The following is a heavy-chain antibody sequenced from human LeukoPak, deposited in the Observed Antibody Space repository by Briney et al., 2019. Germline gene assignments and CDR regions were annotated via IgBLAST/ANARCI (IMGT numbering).Heavy chain of an antibody. J-gene: IGHJ5*02. CDR2: IYHSGST. D-gene: IGHD3-10*01. V-gene: IGHV4-4*02. CDR1: GGSISSSNW. CDR3: ARRITMVRGVIILNWFDP. Sequence: PSETLSLTCAVSGGSISSSNWWSWVRQPPGKGLEWIGEIYHSGSTNYNPSLKSRVTISVDKSKNQFSLKLSSVTAADTAVYYCARRITMVRGVIILNWFDPWGQGTLVTVSS.